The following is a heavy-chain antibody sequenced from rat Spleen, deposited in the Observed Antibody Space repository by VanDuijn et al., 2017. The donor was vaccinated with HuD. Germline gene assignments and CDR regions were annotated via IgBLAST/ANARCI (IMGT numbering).Heavy chain of an antibody. D-gene: IGHD1-2*01. CDR3: TTSIAATTY. CDR1: GFTFSNYG. J-gene: IGHJ2*01. Sequence: EVQLVESGGGLVQPGNSLKLSCAASGFTFSNYGMAWVRQAPKKGLEWVATISYDGSSTYYRDSVKGRFTISRDNAKSTLYLQMNSLRSEDTATYYCTTSIAATTYWGQGVMVTVSS. V-gene: IGHV5-7*01. CDR2: ISYDGSST.